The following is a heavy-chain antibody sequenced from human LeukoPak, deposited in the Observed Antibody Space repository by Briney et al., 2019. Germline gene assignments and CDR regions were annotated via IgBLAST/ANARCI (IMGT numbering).Heavy chain of an antibody. CDR2: IIPIFGTA. Sequence: SVKVSCKASGGTFSSYAISWVRQAPGQGLEWMGGIIPIFGTANYAQKFQGRVTITADESTSTAYMELSSLRSEDTAVYYCARSLYPAPYYYDSSGSPDYWGQGTLVTVSS. D-gene: IGHD3-22*01. CDR3: ARSLYPAPYYYDSSGSPDY. J-gene: IGHJ4*02. V-gene: IGHV1-69*13. CDR1: GGTFSSYA.